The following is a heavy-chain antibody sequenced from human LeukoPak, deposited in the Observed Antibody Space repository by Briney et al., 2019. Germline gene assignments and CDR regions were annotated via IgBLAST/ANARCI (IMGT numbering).Heavy chain of an antibody. J-gene: IGHJ4*02. CDR3: AKDMSGYYPYYFDY. V-gene: IGHV3-33*06. Sequence: GRSLRLSCAASGFTFSSYGMHWVRQAPGKGLEWVAVIWYDGSNKYYADSVKGRFTISRDNSKSTLYLQMNSLRAEDTAVYYCAKDMSGYYPYYFDYWGQGTLVTVSS. CDR2: IWYDGSNK. D-gene: IGHD3-22*01. CDR1: GFTFSSYG.